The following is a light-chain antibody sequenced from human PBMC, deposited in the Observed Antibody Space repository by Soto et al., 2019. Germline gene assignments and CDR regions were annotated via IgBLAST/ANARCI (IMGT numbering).Light chain of an antibody. V-gene: IGLV2-8*01. CDR2: EVS. J-gene: IGLJ2*01. CDR3: SSYGGSNTVV. CDR1: SSDVGGYNY. Sequence: QSALTQPPSXXXXXXXXXXISCTGSSSDVGGYNYVSWYQQHPGKAPKLMIYEVSKRPSGVPDRLSGSKSGNTASLTVSGLQAEDEADYYCSSYGGSNTVVFGGGTKVTVL.